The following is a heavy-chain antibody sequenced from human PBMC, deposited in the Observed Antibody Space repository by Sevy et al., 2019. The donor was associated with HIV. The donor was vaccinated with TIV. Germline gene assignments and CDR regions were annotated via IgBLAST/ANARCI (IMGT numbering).Heavy chain of an antibody. CDR2: IYHNGNT. V-gene: IGHV4-38-2*02. D-gene: IGHD2-8*02. J-gene: IGHJ4*01. CDR1: GYSISSGQY. CDR3: VRGFCTGGSGYGFDPYYFDY. Sequence: SETLSLTCTVSGYSISSGQYWGWIRQPPGKGLEWIGNIYHNGNTYYNPSLKSRVTISVDTSKNQFSLRLRSVTAADTAVYYCVRGFCTGGSGYGFDPYYFDYWGHGTLVTVSS.